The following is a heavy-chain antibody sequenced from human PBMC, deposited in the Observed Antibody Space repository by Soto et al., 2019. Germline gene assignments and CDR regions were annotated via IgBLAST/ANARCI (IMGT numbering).Heavy chain of an antibody. V-gene: IGHV3-23*01. CDR3: AKGEYCRGGGCYSGYYYGMDV. CDR2: ISGSGGST. J-gene: IGHJ6*02. CDR1: GFTFSSPA. D-gene: IGHD2-15*01. Sequence: PGGSLRLSCAASGFTFSSPAIRWVRPAPGQRLERVSAISGSGGSTYSADSVQGRCTISRDNSKNTLYLQMNSLRAEDTAVYYCAKGEYCRGGGCYSGYYYGMDVWGQGTTVTVSS.